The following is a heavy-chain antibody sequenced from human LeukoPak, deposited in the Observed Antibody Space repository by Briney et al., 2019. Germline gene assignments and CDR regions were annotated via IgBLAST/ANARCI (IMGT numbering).Heavy chain of an antibody. CDR1: GGSITTSHYC. CDR2: IYSSGST. D-gene: IGHD3-10*01. CDR3: ARHVGSSAHFDY. V-gene: IGHV4-39*01. Sequence: SETLSLTCTVSGGSITTSHYCWAWIRQPPGRGLEWIGSIYSSGSTYYNPSLKSRVTISVDTSKSQFSLKLHSVTAADPAVFYCARHVGSSAHFDYWGQGTLATVSS. J-gene: IGHJ4*02.